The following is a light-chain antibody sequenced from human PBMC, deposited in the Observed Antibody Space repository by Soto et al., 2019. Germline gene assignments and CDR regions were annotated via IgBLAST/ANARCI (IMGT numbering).Light chain of an antibody. CDR2: STS. CDR1: QSISSAY. Sequence: EIVLTQSPGTLSLSPGERATLSCRASQSISSAYFAWYQHKPGQAPSLLLYSTSLRVTGIPDRFSGSGSGTDFTLTISRLEPEDFAVYYCQQYATSPMYSFCQGTKLEIK. CDR3: QQYATSPMYS. V-gene: IGKV3-20*01. J-gene: IGKJ2*01.